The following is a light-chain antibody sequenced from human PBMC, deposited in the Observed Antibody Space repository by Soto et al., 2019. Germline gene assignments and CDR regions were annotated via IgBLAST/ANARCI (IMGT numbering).Light chain of an antibody. CDR1: QTVTSN. Sequence: VMTQSPVTLSVSPGETANLSCRASQTVTSNLAWYQHKPGRSPRLLLSGASTRATGIPARFSGSGSGTEFTLTIGRLQSEGLAVYYWQQYNDWPRTFGQGTKVEIK. J-gene: IGKJ1*01. CDR2: GAS. V-gene: IGKV3-15*01. CDR3: QQYNDWPRT.